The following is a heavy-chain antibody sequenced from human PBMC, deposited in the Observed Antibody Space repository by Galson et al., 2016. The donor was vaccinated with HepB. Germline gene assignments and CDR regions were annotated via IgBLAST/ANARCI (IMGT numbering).Heavy chain of an antibody. V-gene: IGHV3-23*01. CDR3: ARDNRSAKLPYYYDY. D-gene: IGHD4-23*01. CDR2: VSGSGGIT. Sequence: SLRLSCAVSGFTFDNHAMSWVRQAPGKGLEWVSGVSGSGGITCYAASAKGRFTISRDNSKNVLYLHMSSLRAEDTAVYYCARDNRSAKLPYYYDYWGQGTLITVSS. J-gene: IGHJ4*01. CDR1: GFTFDNHA.